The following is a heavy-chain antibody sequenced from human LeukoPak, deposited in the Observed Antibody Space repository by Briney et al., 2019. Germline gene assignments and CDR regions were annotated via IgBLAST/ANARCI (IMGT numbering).Heavy chain of an antibody. Sequence: PGGSLRLSCAASGFTVSNNYMSWVRQAPGKGLEWVSLIRGDDSTHYTDSVKDRFTISRDSSKNTLYLQMNSLRAEDTAVYFCAREAGYSTTWYAYYFDYWGQGALVTVSS. V-gene: IGHV3-53*01. D-gene: IGHD6-13*01. CDR1: GFTVSNNY. J-gene: IGHJ4*02. CDR3: AREAGYSTTWYAYYFDY. CDR2: IRGDDST.